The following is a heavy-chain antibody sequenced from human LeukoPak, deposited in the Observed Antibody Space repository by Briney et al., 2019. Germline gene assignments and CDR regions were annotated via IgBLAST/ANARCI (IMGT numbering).Heavy chain of an antibody. CDR2: IYYSGST. CDR1: GGSFSGYY. J-gene: IGHJ4*02. CDR3: ARGGSVTYRIDY. D-gene: IGHD1-14*01. Sequence: PSETLSLTCAVYGGSFSGYYWGWIRQPPGKGLEWIGSIYYSGSTYYNPSLKSRVTISIDTSKNQFSLMLSSVTAADTAVYYCARGGSVTYRIDYWGQGTLVTVSS. V-gene: IGHV4-34*01.